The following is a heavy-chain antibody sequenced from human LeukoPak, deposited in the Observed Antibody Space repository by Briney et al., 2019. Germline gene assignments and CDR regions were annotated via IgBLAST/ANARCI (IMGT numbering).Heavy chain of an antibody. D-gene: IGHD2-15*01. CDR1: GFTFSAAW. Sequence: GGSLRLSCAASGFTFSAAWMNWVRQAPGKGLEWVGRIKSKTDGGTTDYAAPVKGRFTISRDDSKNTLYLQMNSLKSEDTAVYYCLPSPTPGYGMDVWGQGTTVTVSS. CDR3: LPSPTPGYGMDV. CDR2: IKSKTDGGTT. V-gene: IGHV3-15*07. J-gene: IGHJ6*02.